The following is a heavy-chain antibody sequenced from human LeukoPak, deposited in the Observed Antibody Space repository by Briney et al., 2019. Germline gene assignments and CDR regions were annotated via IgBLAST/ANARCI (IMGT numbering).Heavy chain of an antibody. CDR2: IYYSGST. CDR1: GGSISSYY. D-gene: IGHD6-19*01. V-gene: IGHV4-59*08. J-gene: IGHJ4*02. CDR3: ARSPYSSGWYLPSRFDY. Sequence: PSETLSLTCTVSGGSISSYYWSWIRQPPGKGLEWIGYIYYSGSTNYNPSLKSRVTISVDTSKNQFSLKLSSVTAADTAVYYCARSPYSSGWYLPSRFDYWGQGTLVTVSS.